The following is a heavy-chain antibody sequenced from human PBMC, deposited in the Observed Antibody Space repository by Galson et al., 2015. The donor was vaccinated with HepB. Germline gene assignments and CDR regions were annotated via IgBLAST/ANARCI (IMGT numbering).Heavy chain of an antibody. D-gene: IGHD6-19*01. Sequence: SLRLSCAASGFTFNSYAMSWVRQAPGKGLEWVSAISGSGGSTYYADSVKGRFTISRDNSKNTLYLQMNSLRAEDTAVYYCASLPVAGPSGRGMDVWGQGTTVTVSS. CDR1: GFTFNSYA. J-gene: IGHJ6*02. CDR2: ISGSGGST. CDR3: ASLPVAGPSGRGMDV. V-gene: IGHV3-23*01.